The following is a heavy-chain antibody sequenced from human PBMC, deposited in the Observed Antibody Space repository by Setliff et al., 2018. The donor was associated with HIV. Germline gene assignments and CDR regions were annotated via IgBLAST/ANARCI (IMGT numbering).Heavy chain of an antibody. J-gene: IGHJ4*02. V-gene: IGHV1-3*03. CDR3: ARGGYYHNSDGTPLDPFDF. Sequence: ASVKVSCKVSGYTFSSYVMHWVRQAPGQRLEWMGWINPGNGNTKYSQEFQGRLTITRDTSASTAYMELSSLRSEDMAVYYCARGGYYHNSDGTPLDPFDFWGQGTLVTVSS. CDR1: GYTFSSYV. D-gene: IGHD3-9*01. CDR2: INPGNGNT.